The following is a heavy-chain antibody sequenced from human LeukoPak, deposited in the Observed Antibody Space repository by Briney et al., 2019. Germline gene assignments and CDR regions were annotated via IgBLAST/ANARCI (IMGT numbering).Heavy chain of an antibody. CDR2: INPNSGGT. J-gene: IGHJ4*02. CDR3: ARDKDIEATSYYFDY. D-gene: IGHD5-12*01. Sequence: ASVTVSCKASGYTFTGYYMHWVRPAPGQGLEWMGWINPNSGGTNYAQKFQGRVTMTRDTSISTAYMELSRLRSDDTAVYYCARDKDIEATSYYFDYWGQGTLVTVSS. V-gene: IGHV1-2*02. CDR1: GYTFTGYY.